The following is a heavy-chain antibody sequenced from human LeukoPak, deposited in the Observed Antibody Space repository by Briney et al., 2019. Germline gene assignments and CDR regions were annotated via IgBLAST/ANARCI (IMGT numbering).Heavy chain of an antibody. D-gene: IGHD2-2*01. V-gene: IGHV4-38-2*01. CDR1: GYSLSSGYY. Sequence: SETLSLTCAVSGYSLSSGYYWGWIRQPPGKGLEWIGYIFNSGSTNYNPSLKSRVTISVDTSKNQFSLKLSSVTAADTAVYFCALGDCSSTSCYVFDYWGQGTLVTVSS. CDR3: ALGDCSSTSCYVFDY. J-gene: IGHJ4*02. CDR2: IFNSGST.